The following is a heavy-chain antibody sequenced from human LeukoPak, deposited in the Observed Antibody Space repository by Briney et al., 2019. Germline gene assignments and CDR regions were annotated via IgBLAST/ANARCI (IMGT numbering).Heavy chain of an antibody. CDR3: ARVDDLDAFDM. CDR2: ISDDGSNK. CDR1: GFTFSSYA. D-gene: IGHD2-2*03. J-gene: IGHJ3*02. V-gene: IGHV3-30*04. Sequence: GGSLRLSCAASGFTFSSYAMHWVRQAPGKGLEWVAVISDDGSNKYYADSVKGRFTISRDNSKNTLYLQTNSLRAEDTAVYYCARVDDLDAFDMWGQGTMVTVSS.